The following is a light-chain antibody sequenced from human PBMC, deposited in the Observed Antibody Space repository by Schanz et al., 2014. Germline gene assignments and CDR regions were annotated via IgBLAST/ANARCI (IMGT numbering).Light chain of an antibody. V-gene: IGKV1-39*01. CDR3: QQLNSYPLT. J-gene: IGKJ4*01. CDR2: GAS. Sequence: DIRMTQSPSSLSASVGDRVTITCRASQSIDTNLHWYQQKVGKAPKLLIYGASSLQSGVPSRFSGSGSGTDFSLTISSLQPEDFATYYCQQLNSYPLTFGGGTKVEGK. CDR1: QSIDTN.